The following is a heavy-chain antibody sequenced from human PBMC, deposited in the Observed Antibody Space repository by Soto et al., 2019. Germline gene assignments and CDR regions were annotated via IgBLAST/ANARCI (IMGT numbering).Heavy chain of an antibody. Sequence: SETLSLTCTVSGASFSSTSYYWGWIRQPPGKGLEWIGNIRYSWNTYYNPSLKSRVTVSLDTSKNQLSLKLTFVTAADTAVYYCARTPDYYDILTGYYLNPYFDYWGQGTLVTVSS. J-gene: IGHJ4*02. CDR2: IRYSWNT. CDR3: ARTPDYYDILTGYYLNPYFDY. D-gene: IGHD3-9*01. V-gene: IGHV4-39*01. CDR1: GASFSSTSYY.